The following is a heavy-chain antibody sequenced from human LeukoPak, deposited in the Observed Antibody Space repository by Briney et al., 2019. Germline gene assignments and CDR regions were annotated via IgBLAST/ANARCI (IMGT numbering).Heavy chain of an antibody. V-gene: IGHV1-69*05. J-gene: IGHJ6*02. D-gene: IGHD1-26*01. CDR1: GGTFSSYA. Sequence: SVKVSCKASGGTFSSYAISWVRQAPGQGLEWMGGIIPIFGTANYAQKFQGRVTMTRDTSTSTVYMELSSLRSEDTAVYYCARAAGAHRNYYCYYGMDVWGQGTTVTVSS. CDR3: ARAAGAHRNYYCYYGMDV. CDR2: IIPIFGTA.